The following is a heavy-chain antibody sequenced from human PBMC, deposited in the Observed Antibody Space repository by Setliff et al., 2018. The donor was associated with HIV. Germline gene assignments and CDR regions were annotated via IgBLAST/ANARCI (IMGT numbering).Heavy chain of an antibody. CDR3: ARRIPLRQWMVPGDSFDV. D-gene: IGHD3-10*01. V-gene: IGHV4-39*01. CDR2: IYYSGST. Sequence: SETLSLTCTVSGGSIKSSSDYWGWIRQPPGKGLEWIGTIYYSGSTYYNPSLKSRVTISVDTSKNQLSLRLRSVTAADTAVYYCARRIPLRQWMVPGDSFDVWGRGTKVTVSS. CDR1: GGSIKSSSDY. J-gene: IGHJ3*01.